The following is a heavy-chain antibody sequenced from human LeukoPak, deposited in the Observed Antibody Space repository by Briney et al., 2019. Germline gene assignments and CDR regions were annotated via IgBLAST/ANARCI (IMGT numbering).Heavy chain of an antibody. V-gene: IGHV3-11*01. CDR1: GFTFSDYN. J-gene: IGHJ3*02. CDR2: ISRSGGTK. CDR3: TTGLYSSGWYYDAFDI. Sequence: GGSLRLSCAASGFTFSDYNMRWIRQAPGKGLEWVSSISRSGGTKYYADSVKGRFTISRDNAKNSLFLQMNSLKTEDTAVYYCTTGLYSSGWYYDAFDIWGQGTMVTVSS. D-gene: IGHD6-19*01.